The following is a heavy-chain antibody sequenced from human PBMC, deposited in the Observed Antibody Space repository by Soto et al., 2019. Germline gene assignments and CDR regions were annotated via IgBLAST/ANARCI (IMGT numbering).Heavy chain of an antibody. CDR1: GGTLSSYT. Sequence: ASVKVSCKASGGTLSSYTISWVRQAPGQGLEWMGRIIPILGIANYAQKFQGRVTITADKSTSTAYMELSSLRSEDTAVYYCARGRVVVAATPSGFDIWGQGTMVTVSS. CDR2: IIPILGIA. D-gene: IGHD2-15*01. CDR3: ARGRVVVAATPSGFDI. V-gene: IGHV1-69*02. J-gene: IGHJ3*02.